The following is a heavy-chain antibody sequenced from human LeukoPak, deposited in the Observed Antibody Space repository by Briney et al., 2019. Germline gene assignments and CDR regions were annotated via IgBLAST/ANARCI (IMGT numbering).Heavy chain of an antibody. CDR3: ARERYRDSSPQDFDY. V-gene: IGHV1-24*01. CDR2: FDPEKGET. CDR1: GYTLTELS. Sequence: ASVKVSCKVSGYTLTELSMHWVRQAPGKGFEWMGRFDPEKGETIYAQKLQGRVTVTRDMSTSTVYMELSSLRSEDTAVYYCARERYRDSSPQDFDYWGQGTLVTVSS. D-gene: IGHD6-13*01. J-gene: IGHJ4*02.